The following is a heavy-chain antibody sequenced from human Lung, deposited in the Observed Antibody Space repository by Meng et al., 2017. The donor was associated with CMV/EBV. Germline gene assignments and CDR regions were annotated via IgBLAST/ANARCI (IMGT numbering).Heavy chain of an antibody. J-gene: IGHJ4*02. CDR2: ISTDGSST. CDR1: GFSFSSYW. Sequence: LAGAASGFSFSSYWMFWARQVPGKGLVWLARISTDGSSTTYADSVKGRFTISRDNAKNTLYLQMNGLRVEDTGVYYCARLTAGYGYWGQGALVTVSS. D-gene: IGHD6-13*01. V-gene: IGHV3-74*01. CDR3: ARLTAGYGY.